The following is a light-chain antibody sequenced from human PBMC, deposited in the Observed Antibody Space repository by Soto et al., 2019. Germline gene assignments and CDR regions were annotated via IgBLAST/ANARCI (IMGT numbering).Light chain of an antibody. V-gene: IGKV3-11*01. CDR3: QQRSNWPPLT. CDR2: DAS. J-gene: IGKJ4*01. Sequence: EIVLTQSPGTLSFSPGEIATLSCRASQKISSYLAWYQQKPGQAPRLLIYDASNRATGIPARFSGSGSGTDVTLTISSLEPEDFAVYYCQQRSNWPPLTFGGGTKVEIK. CDR1: QKISSY.